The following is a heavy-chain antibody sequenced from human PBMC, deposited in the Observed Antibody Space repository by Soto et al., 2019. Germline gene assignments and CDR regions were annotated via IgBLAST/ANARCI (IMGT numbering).Heavy chain of an antibody. CDR2: ISAYNGNT. CDR3: ARVEVVAATQYYFDY. J-gene: IGHJ4*02. Sequence: GASVKVSCKASGYTFTSYGISWVRQAPGQGLEWMGWISAYNGNTNYAQKLQGRVTMTTDTSTSTAYMELRSLRSDDTAVYYCARVEVVAATQYYFDYWGQGTLVTVSS. D-gene: IGHD2-15*01. V-gene: IGHV1-18*01. CDR1: GYTFTSYG.